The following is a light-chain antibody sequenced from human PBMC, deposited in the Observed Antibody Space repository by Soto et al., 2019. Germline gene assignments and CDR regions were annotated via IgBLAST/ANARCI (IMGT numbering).Light chain of an antibody. CDR2: SNN. CDR1: SSNIGSNT. J-gene: IGLJ1*01. V-gene: IGLV1-44*01. CDR3: AAWDYSLNVYV. Sequence: QSVLTQPPSASGTPGQRVTISCSGSSSNIGSNTVNWYQQLPGTAPKLLIYSNNQRPSGVPDRFSGSKSGTSASLAISGLQSEDYSDYYCAAWDYSLNVYVSGTGTVVTVL.